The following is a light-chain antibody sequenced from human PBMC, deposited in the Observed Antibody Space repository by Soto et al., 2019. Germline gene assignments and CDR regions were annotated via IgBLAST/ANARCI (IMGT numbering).Light chain of an antibody. V-gene: IGKV1-5*02. CDR1: QSVSTR. CDR3: QQYSVHWT. Sequence: DIPMTQSPSSLSASVGDRVTIICRASQSVSTRLAWYQQKPGKAPKVLIYDASSWAGGVPSRFTGSGSGTEFTLTINSLQPDDFATYYCQQYSVHWTFGQGTKVEIK. J-gene: IGKJ1*01. CDR2: DAS.